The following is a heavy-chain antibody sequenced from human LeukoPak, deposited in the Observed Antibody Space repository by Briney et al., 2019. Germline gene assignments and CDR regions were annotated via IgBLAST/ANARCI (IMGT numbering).Heavy chain of an antibody. V-gene: IGHV1-8*02. CDR1: GFTFTSSA. CDR3: ARERYSSSSPGGMDV. D-gene: IGHD6-13*01. J-gene: IGHJ6*02. Sequence: ASVKVSCKASGFTFTSSAVQWVRQARGQGLEWMGWMNPNSGNTGYAQKFQGRVTMTRNTSISTAYMELSSLRSEDTAVYYCARERYSSSSPGGMDVWGQGTTVTVSS. CDR2: MNPNSGNT.